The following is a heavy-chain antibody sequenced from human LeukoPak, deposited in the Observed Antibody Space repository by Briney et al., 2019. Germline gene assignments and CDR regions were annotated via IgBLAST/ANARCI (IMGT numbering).Heavy chain of an antibody. V-gene: IGHV4-39*01. CDR3: ATYRPGVVDTAMVPYFDY. Sequence: SETLSLTCSVSGGSISSSSYYWGWIRQPPGKGLEWIGSIYYSGSTYYNPSLKSRVTISVDTSKNQFFLKLSSVTAADTAVYYCATYRPGVVDTAMVPYFDYWGQGTLVTVSS. CDR1: GGSISSSSYY. D-gene: IGHD5-18*01. J-gene: IGHJ4*02. CDR2: IYYSGST.